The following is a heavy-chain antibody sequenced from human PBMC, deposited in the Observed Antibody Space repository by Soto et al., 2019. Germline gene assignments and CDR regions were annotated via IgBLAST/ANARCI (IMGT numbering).Heavy chain of an antibody. V-gene: IGHV3-30-3*01. CDR3: ARDKIDVWVRRDGYNQALSY. D-gene: IGHD5-12*01. CDR2: ISYDGSNK. CDR1: GFTFSSYA. J-gene: IGHJ4*02. Sequence: GGSLRLSCAASGFTFSSYAMHWVRQAPGKGLEWVAVISYDGSNKYYADPVKGRFTISRDNSKNTLYLQMNSLRAEDTAVYYCARDKIDVWVRRDGYNQALSYWGQGTLVTVSS.